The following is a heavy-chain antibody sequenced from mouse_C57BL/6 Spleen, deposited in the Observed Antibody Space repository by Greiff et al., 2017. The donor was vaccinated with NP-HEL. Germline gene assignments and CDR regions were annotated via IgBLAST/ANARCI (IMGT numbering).Heavy chain of an antibody. Sequence: VQLQQPGAELVKPGASVKMSCKASGYTFTSYWITWVKQRPGQGLEWIGDIYPGSGSTNYNEKFKSKATLTVDTSSSTAYMQLSSLTSEDSAVYYCARKRYGSSLYYFDCWGQGTTLTVSS. CDR2: IYPGSGST. CDR1: GYTFTSYW. D-gene: IGHD1-1*01. CDR3: ARKRYGSSLYYFDC. V-gene: IGHV1-55*01. J-gene: IGHJ2*01.